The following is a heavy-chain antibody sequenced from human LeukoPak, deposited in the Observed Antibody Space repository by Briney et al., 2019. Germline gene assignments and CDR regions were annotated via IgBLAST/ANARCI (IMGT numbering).Heavy chain of an antibody. D-gene: IGHD1/OR15-1a*01. CDR3: AKDITRGQSNLDY. Sequence: GGSLRLSCAASGFTFDVYALHWVRQAPGKGLEWVSGISWNSGSIDYADSVKGRFTISRDNAKNSLYLQMNSLRAEDTALYYCAKDITRGQSNLDYWGQGTLVTVSS. V-gene: IGHV3-9*01. J-gene: IGHJ4*02. CDR1: GFTFDVYA. CDR2: ISWNSGSI.